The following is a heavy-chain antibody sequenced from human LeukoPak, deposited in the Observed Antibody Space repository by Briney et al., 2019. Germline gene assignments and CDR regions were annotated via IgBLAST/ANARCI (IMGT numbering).Heavy chain of an antibody. J-gene: IGHJ6*03. Sequence: ASVKVSCQASGYNFITIATSWVRQAPGQGLEWMGWSSAYNGDGNFVQKFQGRVTMTTDTSTNTAYMELRSLRYDDTAVYYCARGGPWVVATVNDYYSDVWGKGTTVTVSS. D-gene: IGHD5-24*01. V-gene: IGHV1-18*01. CDR2: SSAYNGDG. CDR1: GYNFITIA. CDR3: ARGGPWVVATVNDYYSDV.